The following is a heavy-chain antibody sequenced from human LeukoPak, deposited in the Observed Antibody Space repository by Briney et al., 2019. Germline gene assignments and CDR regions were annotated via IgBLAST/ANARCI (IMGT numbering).Heavy chain of an antibody. Sequence: ASVKVSCKASGYTFTGYYMHWVRQAPGQGLEWMGWINPNSGGTNYAQKFQGRVTMTRDTSISTAYMELSRLGSDDTAVYYCARVRGIAAAGLYNWFDPWGQGTLVTVSS. CDR2: INPNSGGT. CDR1: GYTFTGYY. J-gene: IGHJ5*02. V-gene: IGHV1-2*02. D-gene: IGHD6-13*01. CDR3: ARVRGIAAAGLYNWFDP.